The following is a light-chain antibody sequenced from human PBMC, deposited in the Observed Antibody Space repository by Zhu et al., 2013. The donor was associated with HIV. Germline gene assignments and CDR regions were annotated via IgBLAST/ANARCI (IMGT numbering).Light chain of an antibody. J-gene: IGKJ4*01. CDR3: QQYNNWVT. CDR1: QSVSSN. Sequence: EIVLTQSPGTLSLSPGERVTLSCRASQSVSSNLAWYQQRPGQAPSLLIHDASTRATGVPARFSGSGSGTEFTLTISSLQSEDFAVYYCQQYNNWVTFGGGTKVEIK. V-gene: IGKV3D-15*01. CDR2: DAS.